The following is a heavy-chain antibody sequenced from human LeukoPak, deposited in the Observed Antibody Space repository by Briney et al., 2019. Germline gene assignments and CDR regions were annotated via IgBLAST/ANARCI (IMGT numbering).Heavy chain of an antibody. CDR2: ISPYNGKA. J-gene: IGHJ4*02. V-gene: IGHV1-18*01. CDR1: GYTFIICG. D-gene: IGHD1-26*01. Sequence: ASVKVSCNSSGYTFIICGISWVRQAPGQGLEWMGWISPYNGKANYAQGLQGRVTMTTDTSTSTAYMELRSLRSDDTAVYYCARRGSGSHRHFDYWGQGTLLTVSS. CDR3: ARRGSGSHRHFDY.